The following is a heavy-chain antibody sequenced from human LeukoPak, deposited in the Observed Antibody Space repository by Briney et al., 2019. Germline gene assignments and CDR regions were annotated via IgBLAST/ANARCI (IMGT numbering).Heavy chain of an antibody. D-gene: IGHD2-15*01. CDR1: GGSISSYY. J-gene: IGHJ4*02. Sequence: SETLSLTCTVSGGSISSYYWGWIRQPPGKGLEWIGSIYHSGNTYNNPSLRSRVTISVDTSKNQFSLKLSSVTAADTAVYYCARSRYSLSPLDYWGQGTMVTVSS. V-gene: IGHV4-39*01. CDR3: ARSRYSLSPLDY. CDR2: IYHSGNT.